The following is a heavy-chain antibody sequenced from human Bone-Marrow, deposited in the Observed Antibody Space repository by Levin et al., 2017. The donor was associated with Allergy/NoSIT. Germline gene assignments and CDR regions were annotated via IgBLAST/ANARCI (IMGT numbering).Heavy chain of an antibody. CDR2: ISDDGSNK. Sequence: GGSLRLSCAASGFTFRSYAMHWVRQAPGKGLEWVAVISDDGSNKHYADSVKGRLTISRDNFQNTLYLQMNSLRAEDTAVYYCARDLATYSLNYYFDYWGQGTLVTVSA. V-gene: IGHV3-30-3*01. J-gene: IGHJ4*02. CDR1: GFTFRSYA. D-gene: IGHD2-21*01. CDR3: ARDLATYSLNYYFDY.